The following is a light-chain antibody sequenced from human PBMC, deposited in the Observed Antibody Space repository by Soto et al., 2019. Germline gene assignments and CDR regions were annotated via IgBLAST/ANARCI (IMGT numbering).Light chain of an antibody. CDR2: DAS. Sequence: EIVLTQSPGTLSLSPGERATLYCRASQSVKNNYLAWYQQKPGQAPRFLIYDASSRATGIPDRFSGSGSGTDFTLTISRLEPEDFAVYYCKQYGSTPLTFGGGTKVDIK. J-gene: IGKJ4*02. V-gene: IGKV3-20*01. CDR3: KQYGSTPLT. CDR1: QSVKNNY.